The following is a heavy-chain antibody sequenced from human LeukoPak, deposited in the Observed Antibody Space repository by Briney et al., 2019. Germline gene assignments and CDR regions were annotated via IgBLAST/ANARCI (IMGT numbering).Heavy chain of an antibody. CDR1: GGSISSYY. CDR2: IHYGGST. J-gene: IGHJ6*03. D-gene: IGHD5-18*01. CDR3: ARTTEGGYTYGYFYYYYMDV. Sequence: PSETLSLTCTVSGGSISSYYWSWIRQPPGKGLEWIGYIHYGGSTNYNPSLKSRATISVDTSKNQFSLKLSSVTAADTAVYYCARTTEGGYTYGYFYYYYMDVWGKGTTVTISS. V-gene: IGHV4-59*01.